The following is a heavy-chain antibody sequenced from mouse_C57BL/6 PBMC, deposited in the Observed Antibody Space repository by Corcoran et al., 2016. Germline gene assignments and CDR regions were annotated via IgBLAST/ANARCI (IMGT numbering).Heavy chain of an antibody. CDR3: ARRGPGYYPYFDY. J-gene: IGHJ2*01. CDR1: GYTFTDYY. CDR2: INPNNGGT. Sequence: EVQLQQSGPELVKPGASVKISCKASGYTFTDYYMNWVKQSHGKSLEWIGDINPNNGGTSYNQKFKGKATLTVDKSSSTAYMELRSLTSEDSSVYYCARRGPGYYPYFDYWGQGTTLTVSS. V-gene: IGHV1-26*01. D-gene: IGHD2-3*01.